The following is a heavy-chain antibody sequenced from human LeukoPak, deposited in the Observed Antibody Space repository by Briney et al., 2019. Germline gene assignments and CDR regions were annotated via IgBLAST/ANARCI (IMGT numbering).Heavy chain of an antibody. CDR3: ATVVYYDSSGYYVNYFDY. CDR2: FDPEDGGT. D-gene: IGHD3-22*01. J-gene: IGHJ4*02. V-gene: IGHV1-24*01. Sequence: ASVKVSCKVSGYTLTELSMHWVRQAPGKGLEWMGGFDPEDGGTIYAQKFQGRVTMTEDTSTDTAYMELSSLRSEDTAVYYCATVVYYDSSGYYVNYFDYWGQGTLVTVSS. CDR1: GYTLTELS.